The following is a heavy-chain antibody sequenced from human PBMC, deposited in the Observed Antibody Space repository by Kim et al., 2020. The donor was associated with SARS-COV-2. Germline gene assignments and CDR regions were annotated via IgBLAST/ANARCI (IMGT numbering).Heavy chain of an antibody. D-gene: IGHD5-12*01. J-gene: IGHJ5*02. V-gene: IGHV4-59*01. Sequence: SETLSLTCTVSGGSISSYYWSWIRQPPGKGLEWIGYIYYSGSTNYNPSLKSRVTISVDTSKNQFSLKLSSVTAADTAVYYCARLEWLQGGWFDPWGQGTLVTVSS. CDR2: IYYSGST. CDR1: GGSISSYY. CDR3: ARLEWLQGGWFDP.